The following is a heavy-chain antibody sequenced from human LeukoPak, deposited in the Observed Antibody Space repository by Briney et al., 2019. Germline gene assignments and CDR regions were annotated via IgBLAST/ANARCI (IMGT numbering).Heavy chain of an antibody. J-gene: IGHJ6*03. CDR1: GGSISSGSYY. V-gene: IGHV4-61*02. CDR3: ARDLRNYDILTGYYRMGYYYYMDV. CDR2: IYTSGST. D-gene: IGHD3-9*01. Sequence: SQTLSLTXTVSGGSISSGSYYWSWIRQPAGKGLEWIGRIYTSGSTNYNPSLKSRVTISVDTPKNQFSLKLSSVTAADTAVYYCARDLRNYDILTGYYRMGYYYYMDVWGKGTMVTVSS.